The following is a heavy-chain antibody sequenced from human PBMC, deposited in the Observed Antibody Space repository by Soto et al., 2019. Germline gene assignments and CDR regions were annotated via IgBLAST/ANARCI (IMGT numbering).Heavy chain of an antibody. CDR1: GGTFSSYT. D-gene: IGHD4-4*01. CDR3: ARGRSNYDWYFDL. V-gene: IGHV1-69*02. J-gene: IGHJ2*01. Sequence: GASVKVSCKASGGTFSSYTISWVRQAPGQGLEWMGRIIPILGIANYAQKFQGRVTITADKSTSTAYMELSSLRSEDTAVYYCARGRSNYDWYFDLWGRGTLVPVDS. CDR2: IIPILGIA.